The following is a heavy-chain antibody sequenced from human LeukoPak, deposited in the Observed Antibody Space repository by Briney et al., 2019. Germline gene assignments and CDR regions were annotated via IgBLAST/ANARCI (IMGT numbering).Heavy chain of an antibody. CDR1: GGSFSGYY. D-gene: IGHD3-3*01. Sequence: TSETLSLTCAVYGGSFSGYYWSWIRQPPGKGLEWIGEISHSGSTNYNPSLRSRVTISVDTSKNQFSLKLSSVTAADTAVYCCARAFTIFGVVIRYYFDYWGQGTLVTVSS. V-gene: IGHV4-34*01. CDR2: ISHSGST. CDR3: ARAFTIFGVVIRYYFDY. J-gene: IGHJ4*02.